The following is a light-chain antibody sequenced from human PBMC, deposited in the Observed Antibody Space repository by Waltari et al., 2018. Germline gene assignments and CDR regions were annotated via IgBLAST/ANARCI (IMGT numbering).Light chain of an antibody. Sequence: QSVLSQPPSASGTPGQRVTISCSGSNYNIGNNFVYWYHQLPGTAPKLHIYNNKHRPSGVPDRFAGSKSGTSASLAISGLRSEDEADYYCASWDGSLGGVIFGGGTKLTVL. J-gene: IGLJ2*01. CDR3: ASWDGSLGGVI. CDR2: NNK. CDR1: NYNIGNNF. V-gene: IGLV1-47*02.